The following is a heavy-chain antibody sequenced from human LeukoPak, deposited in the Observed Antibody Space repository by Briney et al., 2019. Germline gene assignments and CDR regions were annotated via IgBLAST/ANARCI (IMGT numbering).Heavy chain of an antibody. D-gene: IGHD6-13*01. Sequence: ASVKVSCKASGYTFTSYGLSWVRQAPGQGLEWMGWISAYNGNTNYAQKLQGRVTMTTDTSTSTAYMELRSLRSDDTAVYYCATFDRYSNSWYYFSWGQGTLVTVSS. CDR1: GYTFTSYG. J-gene: IGHJ4*02. CDR3: ATFDRYSNSWYYFS. CDR2: ISAYNGNT. V-gene: IGHV1-18*01.